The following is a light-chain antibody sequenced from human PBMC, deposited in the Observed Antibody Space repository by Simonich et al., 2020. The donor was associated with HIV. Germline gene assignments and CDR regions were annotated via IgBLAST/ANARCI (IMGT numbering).Light chain of an antibody. J-gene: IGKJ1*01. CDR2: WAS. CDR3: QQYYSTPRT. V-gene: IGKV4-1*01. Sequence: DIVMTQSPDSLAVSLGERATINCKSSQSVLHSSNNKNYLVWYQQKPGQPPKLLIYWASTRESGVPDRFNGSGSGTDFTLTISSLQAEDVAVYYCQQYYSTPRTFGQGTKVEIK. CDR1: QSVLHSSNNKNY.